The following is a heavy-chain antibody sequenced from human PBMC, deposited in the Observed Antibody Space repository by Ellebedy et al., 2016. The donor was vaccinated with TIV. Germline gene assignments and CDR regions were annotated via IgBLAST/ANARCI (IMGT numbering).Heavy chain of an antibody. J-gene: IGHJ3*02. CDR3: ARDQGASPHKDAFDI. CDR2: INPNSGGT. Sequence: ASVKVSCXTSGYSFTSYAMHWVRQAPGQGLEWMGWINPNSGGTNYAQKFQGWVTMTRDTSISTAYMELSRLRSDDTAVYYCARDQGASPHKDAFDIWGQGTMVTVSS. V-gene: IGHV1-2*04. D-gene: IGHD1-26*01. CDR1: GYSFTSYA.